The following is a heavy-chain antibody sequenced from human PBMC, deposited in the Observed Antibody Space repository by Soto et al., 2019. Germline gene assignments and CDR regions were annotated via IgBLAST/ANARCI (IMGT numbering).Heavy chain of an antibody. Sequence: ESGGGLVQPGGSLRLSCAASGFTFSSNSMNWVRQAPGKGLEWISYISSSSTIYADSVKGRFTISRDNAKNSLYLQMNSLRDEDTAVYYCVRVIWSGHLTSDLWGQGTLVTVSS. V-gene: IGHV3-48*02. CDR1: GFTFSSNS. J-gene: IGHJ5*02. D-gene: IGHD3-3*01. CDR3: VRVIWSGHLTSDL. CDR2: ISSSSTI.